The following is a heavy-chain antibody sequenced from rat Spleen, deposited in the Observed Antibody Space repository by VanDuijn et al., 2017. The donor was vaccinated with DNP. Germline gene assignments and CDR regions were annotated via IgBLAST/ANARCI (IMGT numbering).Heavy chain of an antibody. CDR3: ARPDY. V-gene: IGHV5-7*01. J-gene: IGHJ2*01. Sequence: EVQLVESGGGLVQPGRSLKLSCTASGFTFNGYYMAWVRRAPTKGLEWVSYISYDGSSVYYRDSVKGRFTISRDNAKSTLYLQMDSLRSEDTATYYCARPDYWGQGVMVTVSS. CDR1: GFTFNGYY. CDR2: ISYDGSSV.